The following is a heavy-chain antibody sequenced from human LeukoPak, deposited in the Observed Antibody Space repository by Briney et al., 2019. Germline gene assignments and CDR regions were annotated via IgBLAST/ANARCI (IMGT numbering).Heavy chain of an antibody. Sequence: GGSLRLSCAASGFTFSSYEMNWVRQAPGKGLEWVSYISSSGCTIYYADSVKGRFTISRDKAKNSLSLQMNSLRAEDTAAYYCARGRRASPGYCSVGSCYEFDYYFDYWGQGTLVTVSS. CDR1: GFTFSSYE. J-gene: IGHJ4*02. D-gene: IGHD2-15*01. CDR3: ARGRRASPGYCSVGSCYEFDYYFDY. V-gene: IGHV3-48*03. CDR2: ISSSGCTI.